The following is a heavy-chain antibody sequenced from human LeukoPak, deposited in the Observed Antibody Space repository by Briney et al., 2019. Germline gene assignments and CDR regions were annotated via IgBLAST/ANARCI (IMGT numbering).Heavy chain of an antibody. CDR3: VRARNYYDSSDYYYEGDAFDI. V-gene: IGHV4-59*01. CDR1: GGSISSYH. Sequence: SETLSLTCTVSGGSISSYHWSWIRQPPGKGLECLGYIYYSGSTHYNPSLKSRVTISVDTSKNQFSLKLSSVTAADTAVYFCVRARNYYDSSDYYYEGDAFDIWGQGTMVTVSS. J-gene: IGHJ3*02. CDR2: IYYSGST. D-gene: IGHD3-22*01.